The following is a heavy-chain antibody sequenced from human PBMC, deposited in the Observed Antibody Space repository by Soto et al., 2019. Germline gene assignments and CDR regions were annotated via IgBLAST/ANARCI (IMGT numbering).Heavy chain of an antibody. Sequence: QMLLQESGSGLVKPSQTLSLTCAVSGGSISSGGYSWSWIRQPPGKGLEWIGYIYHSVTYYNPSLKSRVTISVDTSKNQFSLKLNSATAADTAVYYCARAGGLGAVAVDYWGQGTLVTVSS. J-gene: IGHJ4*02. D-gene: IGHD6-19*01. CDR1: GGSISSGGYS. V-gene: IGHV4-30-2*01. CDR3: ARAGGLGAVAVDY. CDR2: IYHSVT.